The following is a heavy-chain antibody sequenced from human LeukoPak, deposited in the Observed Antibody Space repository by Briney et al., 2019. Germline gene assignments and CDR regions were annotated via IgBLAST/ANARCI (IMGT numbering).Heavy chain of an antibody. V-gene: IGHV4-34*01. J-gene: IGHJ6*03. D-gene: IGHD3-3*01. CDR1: GGSFSGYY. CDR3: ARKGYNFWSGYSRYYYMDV. Sequence: KPSETLSLTCAVYGGSFSGYYWSWIRQPPGKGLEWIGEINHSGSTNYNPSLKSRVTISVDTSKNQFSLKLSSVTAADTAVYYCARKGYNFWSGYSRYYYMDVWGKGTTVTVSS. CDR2: INHSGST.